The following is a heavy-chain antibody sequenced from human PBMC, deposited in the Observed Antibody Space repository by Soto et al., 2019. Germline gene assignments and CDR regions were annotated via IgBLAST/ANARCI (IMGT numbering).Heavy chain of an antibody. CDR3: AKEDIVVVPNEVWYYYYGMEV. J-gene: IGHJ6*01. V-gene: IGHV3-23*01. Sequence: VGSVRLSCASSVFTFSSYAMSCVRHAPGKWLEWVSAISGSGGSTYYADSVKGRFTISRDNSKNTLYLQMNSLRAEDTAVYYCAKEDIVVVPNEVWYYYYGMEVLGQGTTFIVSS. CDR1: VFTFSSYA. D-gene: IGHD2-2*01. CDR2: ISGSGGST.